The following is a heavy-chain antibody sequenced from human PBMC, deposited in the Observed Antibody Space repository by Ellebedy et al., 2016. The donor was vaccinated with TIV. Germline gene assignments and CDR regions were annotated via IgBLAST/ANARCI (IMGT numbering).Heavy chain of an antibody. CDR3: ATKSSKWLPNSHLPDY. J-gene: IGHJ4*02. D-gene: IGHD3-22*01. V-gene: IGHV4-34*01. CDR2: IYYSGST. CDR1: GGSFSGYY. Sequence: GSLRLXCAVYGGSFSGYYWSWIRQPPGKGLEWIGSIYYSGSTYYNPSLKSRVTISVDTSKNQFSLKLSSVTAADTAVYYCATKSSKWLPNSHLPDYWGQGTLVTVSS.